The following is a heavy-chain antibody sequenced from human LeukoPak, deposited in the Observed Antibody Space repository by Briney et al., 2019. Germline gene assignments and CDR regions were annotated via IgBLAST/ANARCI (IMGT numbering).Heavy chain of an antibody. CDR2: ISGSGDRT. Sequence: RGSLRLSCAASGFTFSKYWMSWVRQAPGKGLEWVSAISGSGDRTFYANSVKGRFTIFRDNSKNTLYLQMNSLRAEDTAVYYCASHYGSGSFNWLDPWGQGTLVTVSS. CDR3: ASHYGSGSFNWLDP. D-gene: IGHD3-10*01. CDR1: GFTFSKYW. J-gene: IGHJ5*02. V-gene: IGHV3-23*01.